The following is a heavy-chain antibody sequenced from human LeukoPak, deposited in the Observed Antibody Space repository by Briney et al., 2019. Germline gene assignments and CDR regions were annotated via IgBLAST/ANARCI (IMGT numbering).Heavy chain of an antibody. CDR3: AKDRGSRYYGTYFDY. CDR1: GFTFSSYG. D-gene: IGHD3-10*01. J-gene: IGHJ4*02. V-gene: IGHV3-30*02. Sequence: GGSLRLSCAASGFTFSSYGMHWVRQAPGKGLEWVAVIWYDGSNKYYADSVKGRFTISRDNSKNTLYLQMNSLRAEDTAVYYCAKDRGSRYYGTYFDYWGQGTLVTVSS. CDR2: IWYDGSNK.